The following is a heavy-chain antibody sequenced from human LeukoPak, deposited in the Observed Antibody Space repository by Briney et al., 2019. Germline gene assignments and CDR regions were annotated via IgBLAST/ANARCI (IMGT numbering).Heavy chain of an antibody. Sequence: PSETLSLTCTVSGGSSSDYYWTWIRQPPGKGLEWIGYIYNSGSTNYNPSLKSRVNISVDTSKNEFSLKLSSVTAADTAVYYCARESRGYNSGLFDYWGQGTLVTVSS. V-gene: IGHV4-59*12. J-gene: IGHJ4*02. CDR1: GGSSSDYY. CDR2: IYNSGST. CDR3: ARESRGYNSGLFDY. D-gene: IGHD5-24*01.